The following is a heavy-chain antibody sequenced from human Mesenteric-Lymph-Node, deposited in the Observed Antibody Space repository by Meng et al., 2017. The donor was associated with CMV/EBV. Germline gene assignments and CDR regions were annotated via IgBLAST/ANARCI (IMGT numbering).Heavy chain of an antibody. CDR2: ISSSGSTI. J-gene: IGHJ4*02. Sequence: GESLKISCAASGFTFSDYYMSWIRQAPGKGLEWVSYISSSGSTIYYADSAKGRFTISRDNSKNTLYLQMNSLRAEDTAVYYCARRVVRELYFDYWGQGTLVTVSS. CDR3: ARRVVRELYFDY. CDR1: GFTFSDYY. D-gene: IGHD3-10*01. V-gene: IGHV3-11*01.